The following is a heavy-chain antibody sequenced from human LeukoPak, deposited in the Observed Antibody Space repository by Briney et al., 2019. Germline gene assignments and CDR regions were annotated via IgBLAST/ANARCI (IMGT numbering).Heavy chain of an antibody. Sequence: GGSLRLSCAASGFTFSSYGMSWVRQAPGKGLEWVSGISGRGGRTYYADSGTGRFTISRDNSKNTLYLQMNSLRAEDTAVYYCAKFVVVPAANFDYWGQGTLVTVSS. V-gene: IGHV3-23*01. CDR3: AKFVVVPAANFDY. CDR2: ISGRGGRT. D-gene: IGHD2-2*01. J-gene: IGHJ4*02. CDR1: GFTFSSYG.